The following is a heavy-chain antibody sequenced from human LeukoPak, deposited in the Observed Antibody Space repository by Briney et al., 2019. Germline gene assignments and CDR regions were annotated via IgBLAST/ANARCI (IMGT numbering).Heavy chain of an antibody. CDR1: GYSFTAFY. D-gene: IGHD2-15*01. CDR3: ARGSVVLAGYGMDV. Sequence: ASVKVSCKTSGYSFTAFYIHWVRQAPGQGLEWMGWIHPRRGDTNYAQKFQGRVTMTRDTSISTAYLDLSSLRSDDTAVYYCARGSVVLAGYGMDVWGQGTTVTVSS. J-gene: IGHJ6*02. V-gene: IGHV1-2*02. CDR2: IHPRRGDT.